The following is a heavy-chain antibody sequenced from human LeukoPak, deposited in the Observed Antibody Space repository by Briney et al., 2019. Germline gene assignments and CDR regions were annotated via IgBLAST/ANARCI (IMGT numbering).Heavy chain of an antibody. CDR3: ARQWLVSPLFDY. CDR2: INHSGST. CDR1: GGSLSGYY. J-gene: IGHJ4*02. V-gene: IGHV4-34*01. Sequence: PSETLSLTCAVYGGSLSGYYWSWIRQPPGKGLEWIGEINHSGSTNYNPSLKSRVTISVDTSKNLLSLKLSSMTAADTAVYYCARQWLVSPLFDYWGQGTLVTVSS. D-gene: IGHD6-19*01.